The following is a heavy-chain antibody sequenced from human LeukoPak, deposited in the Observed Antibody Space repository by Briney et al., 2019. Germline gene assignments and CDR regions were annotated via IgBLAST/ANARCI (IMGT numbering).Heavy chain of an antibody. J-gene: IGHJ4*02. Sequence: SETLSLTCTVSGGSISSGGYYWSWIRQPPGKGLEWIGYIYHSGSTYYNPSLKSRVTISVDRSKNQFSLKLSSVTAADTAVYYCARLLAYCSSTSCYPIYLDYWGQGTLVTVSS. CDR1: GGSISSGGYY. D-gene: IGHD2-2*01. CDR2: IYHSGST. V-gene: IGHV4-30-2*01. CDR3: ARLLAYCSSTSCYPIYLDY.